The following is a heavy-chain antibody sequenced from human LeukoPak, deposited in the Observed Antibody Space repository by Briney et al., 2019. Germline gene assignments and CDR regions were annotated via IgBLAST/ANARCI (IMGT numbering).Heavy chain of an antibody. V-gene: IGHV4-59*11. Sequence: SETLSLTCSVSNASISSHFWTWVRQPPGKGLEWIGHIHYSGNTNYNPSLESRVTLSLDTSKNQFSLELTSVTAADTAIFYCARLRPLLDQLLYFAFDSWGQGTLVTVSS. D-gene: IGHD2-2*02. CDR1: NASISSHF. CDR2: IHYSGNT. J-gene: IGHJ5*01. CDR3: ARLRPLLDQLLYFAFDS.